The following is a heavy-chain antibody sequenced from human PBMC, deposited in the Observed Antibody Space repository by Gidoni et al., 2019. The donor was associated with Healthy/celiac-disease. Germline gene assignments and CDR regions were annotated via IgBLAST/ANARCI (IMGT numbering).Heavy chain of an antibody. Sequence: EVQLVESGGGLVQPGGSLRLSCAASGFTFSSCDMHWVRQATGKGLEWVSAIGTAGDTYYPGSVKGRFTISRENAKNSLYLQMNSLRAGDTAVYYCARSGVYGGNPYWYFDLWGRGTLVTVSS. CDR2: IGTAGDT. CDR3: ARSGVYGGNPYWYFDL. CDR1: GFTFSSCD. J-gene: IGHJ2*01. V-gene: IGHV3-13*01. D-gene: IGHD2-15*01.